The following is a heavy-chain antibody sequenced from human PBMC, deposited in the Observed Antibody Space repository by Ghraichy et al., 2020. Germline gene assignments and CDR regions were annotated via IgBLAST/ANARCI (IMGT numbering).Heavy chain of an antibody. D-gene: IGHD1-14*01. CDR3: ARDTDPDRAGDAFDI. CDR1: GGSISSYY. Sequence: SETLSLTCTVSGGSISSYYWSWIRQPAGKGLEWIGRIYTSGSTNYNPSLKSRVTMSVDTSKNQFSLKLSSVTAADTAVYYCARDTDPDRAGDAFDIWGQGTMVTVSS. CDR2: IYTSGST. V-gene: IGHV4-4*07. J-gene: IGHJ3*02.